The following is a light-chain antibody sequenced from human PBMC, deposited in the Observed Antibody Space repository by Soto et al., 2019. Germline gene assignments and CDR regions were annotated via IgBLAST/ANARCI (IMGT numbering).Light chain of an antibody. J-gene: IGLJ1*01. CDR2: EVN. Sequence: LTQPASVSGSPGQSITISCTGTSSNVGSYKLVSWYQQHPGKAPKLMIFEVNKRPSGVSNRFSGSKSGNTASLTISGLKVEDAADYYCCSSGGSPTYVFGTGTKVTVL. CDR3: CSSGGSPTYV. V-gene: IGLV2-23*02. CDR1: SSNVGSYKL.